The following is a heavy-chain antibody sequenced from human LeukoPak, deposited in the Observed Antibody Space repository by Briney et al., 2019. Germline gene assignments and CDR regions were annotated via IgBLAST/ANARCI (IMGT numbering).Heavy chain of an antibody. CDR1: GFTFSSYA. J-gene: IGHJ4*02. CDR2: ISYDGSNK. Sequence: GRSLRLSCAASGFTFSSYAMHWVRQAPGKGLEWVAVISYDGSNKYYADSVKGRFTISRDNSKNTLYLQMNSLRAEDTAVYYCAGAAGLDYWGQGTLVTVSS. CDR3: AGAAGLDY. D-gene: IGHD6-13*01. V-gene: IGHV3-30-3*01.